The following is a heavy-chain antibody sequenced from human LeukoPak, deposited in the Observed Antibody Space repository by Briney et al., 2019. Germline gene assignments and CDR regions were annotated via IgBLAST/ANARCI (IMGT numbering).Heavy chain of an antibody. D-gene: IGHD2/OR15-2a*01. CDR3: ARDGSILPFCNY. Sequence: SETLSLTCTVSGGSINSNYWSWIRQPAGKGLEWIGRIYSTGSTNYNPSLKGRVTISVDTSKKQFSLKLNSVHAADPALYYFARDGSILPFCNYWGRGTLLTVSS. CDR1: GGSINSNY. CDR2: IYSTGST. V-gene: IGHV4-4*07. J-gene: IGHJ4*02.